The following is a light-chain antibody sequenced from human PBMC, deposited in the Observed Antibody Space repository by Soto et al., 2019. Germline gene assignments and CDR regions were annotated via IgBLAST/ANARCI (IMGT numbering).Light chain of an antibody. V-gene: IGLV2-8*01. CDR3: SSYACSNNFDYV. J-gene: IGLJ1*01. CDR2: EVS. CDR1: SSDVGGYNY. Sequence: QSALTQPPSASGSPGQSVTISCTGTSSDVGGYNYVSWYQQHPGKAPKLMIYEVSKRPSGVPDRFSGSKSGNTASLTVSGLQAEDEADYYCSSYACSNNFDYVFGTGTKVT.